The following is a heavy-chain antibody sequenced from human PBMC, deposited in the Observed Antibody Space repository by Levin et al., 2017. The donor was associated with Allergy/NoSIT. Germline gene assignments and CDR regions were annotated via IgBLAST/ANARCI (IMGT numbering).Heavy chain of an antibody. Sequence: AASVKVSCKASGGTFSSYAISWVRQAPGQGLEWMGGIIPIFGTANYAQKFQGRVTITADESTSTAYMELSSLRSEETAVYYCARDSPPYCSSTSCYLWAVDIWGQGTMVTVSS. CDR3: ARDSPPYCSSTSCYLWAVDI. V-gene: IGHV1-69*13. CDR1: GGTFSSYA. J-gene: IGHJ3*02. CDR2: IIPIFGTA. D-gene: IGHD2-2*01.